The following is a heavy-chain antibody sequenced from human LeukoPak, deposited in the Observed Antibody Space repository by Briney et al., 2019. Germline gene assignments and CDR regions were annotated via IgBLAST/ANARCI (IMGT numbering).Heavy chain of an antibody. CDR2: INPNSGGT. V-gene: IGHV1-2*02. D-gene: IGHD6-19*01. CDR3: ARMQWLTTTYFDY. J-gene: IGHJ4*02. Sequence: ASVKVSCKASGYTFTGYDMHWVRQAPGQGLEWMGWINPNSGGTNYAQKFQGRVTMTRDTSISTAYMELSRLISDDTAVYYCARMQWLTTTYFDYWGQGTLVTVSS. CDR1: GYTFTGYD.